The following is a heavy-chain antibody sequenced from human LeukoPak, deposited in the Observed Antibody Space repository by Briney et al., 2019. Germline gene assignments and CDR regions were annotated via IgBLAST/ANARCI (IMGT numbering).Heavy chain of an antibody. CDR2: IYYSGST. Sequence: PSETLSLTCTVSGGSITTYYWTWIRQPPGKGLEWIGYIYYSGSTNYNPSLKSRVTISVDTSKNQFSLKLSSVTAADTAVYYCARVRYYDSNYFDYWGQGTLVTVSS. V-gene: IGHV4-59*01. CDR3: ARVRYYDSNYFDY. D-gene: IGHD3-22*01. J-gene: IGHJ4*02. CDR1: GGSITTYY.